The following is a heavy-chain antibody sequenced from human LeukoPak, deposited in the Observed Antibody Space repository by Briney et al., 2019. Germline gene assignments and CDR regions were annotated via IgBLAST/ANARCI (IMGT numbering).Heavy chain of an antibody. Sequence: PGGSLRLSCAASGFTFSSYWMHWVRQAPGKGLVWVSRINSDGSSTSYADSVKGRFTTSRDNAKNTLYLQMNSLRAEDTAVYYCARSSPSYHFDYWGQGTLVTVSS. J-gene: IGHJ4*02. CDR3: ARSSPSYHFDY. CDR2: INSDGSST. D-gene: IGHD1-26*01. CDR1: GFTFSSYW. V-gene: IGHV3-74*01.